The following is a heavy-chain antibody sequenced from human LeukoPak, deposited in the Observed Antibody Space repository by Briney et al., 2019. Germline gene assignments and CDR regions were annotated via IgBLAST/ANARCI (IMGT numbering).Heavy chain of an antibody. CDR3: AKEASNLVLDTNSGFDY. V-gene: IGHV3-23*01. CDR1: GFTFSSYA. D-gene: IGHD4/OR15-4a*01. J-gene: IGHJ4*02. Sequence: GGSLRLSCAASGFTFSSYAMSWVRQAPGKGLEWVSAISGSGGSTYYADSVKGRFTISRDNSKNTLYLQMNSLRAEDTAVYYCAKEASNLVLDTNSGFDYWGQGTLVTVSS. CDR2: ISGSGGST.